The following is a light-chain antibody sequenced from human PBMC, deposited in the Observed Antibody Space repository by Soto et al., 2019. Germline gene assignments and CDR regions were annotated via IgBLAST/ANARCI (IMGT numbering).Light chain of an antibody. CDR1: QGISSY. CDR3: QQYYSYEWT. V-gene: IGKV1-8*01. Sequence: AIRMTQSPSSFSASTGDRVTITCRASQGISSYLAWYQQKPGKAPKLLIYAASTLQSGVPSRFSGSGSGTDFTLTTSCLQSEDFATYYCQQYYSYEWTFGQGTKVDIK. CDR2: AAS. J-gene: IGKJ1*01.